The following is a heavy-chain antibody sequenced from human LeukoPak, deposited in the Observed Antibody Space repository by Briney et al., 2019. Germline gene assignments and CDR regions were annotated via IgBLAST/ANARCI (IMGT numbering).Heavy chain of an antibody. J-gene: IGHJ1*01. CDR2: IYYSGST. V-gene: IGHV4-59*08. D-gene: IGHD3-22*01. CDR1: GGSISSYY. Sequence: TPSETLSPTCTVSGGSISSYYWSWIRQPPGKGLEWIAYIYYSGSTNYSPSLKSRVTISVDTSKNQFSLKLSSVTAADTAVYYCATYAEGASSGTRRGYFQHWGQGTLVTVSS. CDR3: ATYAEGASSGTRRGYFQH.